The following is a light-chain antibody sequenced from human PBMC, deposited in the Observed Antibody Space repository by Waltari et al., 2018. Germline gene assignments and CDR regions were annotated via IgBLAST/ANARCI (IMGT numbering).Light chain of an antibody. CDR2: KVS. J-gene: IGKJ2*01. CDR3: MQGTHWPPMYT. CDR1: QSLVYSDGNTY. V-gene: IGKV2-30*01. Sequence: DVVMTQSPLSLPVTLGQPASISCRSSQSLVYSDGNTYLNWFQQRQGQCPRRLIYKVSNRDSGVPDRFSGSGSGTEFTLKIIRVEAEDVGVYYCMQGTHWPPMYTFGQGTKLEIK.